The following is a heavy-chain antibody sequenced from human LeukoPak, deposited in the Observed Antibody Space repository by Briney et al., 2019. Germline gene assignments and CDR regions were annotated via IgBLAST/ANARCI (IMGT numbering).Heavy chain of an antibody. CDR3: ARAHRLVLHYFDS. CDR1: GDSISSGSYY. CDR2: IYYRGNT. D-gene: IGHD2-15*01. J-gene: IGHJ4*02. Sequence: PSETLSLTCTVSGDSISSGSYYWGWIRQPPGKGLEWIGYIYYRGNTYFNPSLKSRVIISVDTSKNQFSLKLTSVTAADTAVYYCARAHRLVLHYFDSWGQGTLVTVSS. V-gene: IGHV4-39*07.